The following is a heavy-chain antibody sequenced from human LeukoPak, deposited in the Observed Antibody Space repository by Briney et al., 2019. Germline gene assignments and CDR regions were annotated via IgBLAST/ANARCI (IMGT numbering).Heavy chain of an antibody. CDR1: GFTFSSYA. V-gene: IGHV3-23*01. Sequence: GGSLSLSCAASGFTFSSYAMSWVRQAPGKGLEWVSAISGSGGSTYYADSVKGRFTISRDNSKNTLYLQMNSLRAEDTAVYYCAKTTDYGGTGYFDYWGQGTLVTVSS. CDR3: AKTTDYGGTGYFDY. CDR2: ISGSGGST. J-gene: IGHJ4*02. D-gene: IGHD4-23*01.